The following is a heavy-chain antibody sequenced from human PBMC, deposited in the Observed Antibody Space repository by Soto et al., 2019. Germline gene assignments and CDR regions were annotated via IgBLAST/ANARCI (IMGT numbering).Heavy chain of an antibody. V-gene: IGHV3-21*01. D-gene: IGHD2-2*01. CDR3: ATGGRYYAVDY. CDR1: GFTFSSFS. J-gene: IGHJ4*02. CDR2: LSSSSSYI. Sequence: PGGSLRLSCAASGFTFSSFSMSWVRQAPGKGLEWVSSLSSSSSYIYYADSVKGRFTISRDNARNSLYLQMNSLGAEDTAVYYCATGGRYYAVDYWGQGT.